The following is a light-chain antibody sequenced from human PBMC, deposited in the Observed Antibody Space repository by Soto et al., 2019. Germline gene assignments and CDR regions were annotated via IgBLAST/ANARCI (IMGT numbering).Light chain of an antibody. CDR1: QSVTNS. Sequence: EIVLTQSPATLSLSPGERATLSCRASQSVTNSLAWYQQKPGQAPRLLVYDASNRATGIPTRFSGSGSGTDFTLTISNLEPEDFAVYCCQQYRSSPRTFGQGTKVDIK. V-gene: IGKV3-11*01. J-gene: IGKJ1*01. CDR2: DAS. CDR3: QQYRSSPRT.